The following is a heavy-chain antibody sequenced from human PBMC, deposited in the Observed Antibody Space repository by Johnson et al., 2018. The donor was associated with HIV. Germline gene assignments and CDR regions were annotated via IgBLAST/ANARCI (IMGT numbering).Heavy chain of an antibody. CDR2: IRYDVTKK. CDR3: ARDSTPWGGEHVGYAFDL. CDR1: GLTFSSYG. J-gene: IGHJ3*01. D-gene: IGHD4-17*01. Sequence: QVQLVESGGGVVQPGGSLRLSCAASGLTFSSYGMHWVRQAPGKGLEWVAFIRYDVTKKYYADSVKGRFTISRDNFKNTVYLLMNRLRAEDTAVYYCARDSTPWGGEHVGYAFDLWGRGTLVTISS. V-gene: IGHV3-30*02.